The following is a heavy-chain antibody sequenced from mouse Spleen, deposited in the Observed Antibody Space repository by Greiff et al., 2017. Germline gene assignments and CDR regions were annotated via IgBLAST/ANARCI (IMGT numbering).Heavy chain of an antibody. J-gene: IGHJ2*01. Sequence: VQLQQPGAELVRPGTSVKLSCKASGYTFTSYWMHWVKQRPGQGLEWIGVIDPSDSYTNYNQKFKGKATLTVDTSSSTAYMQLSSLTSEDSAVYYCAREGYYGSSLFDYWGQGTTLTVSS. CDR1: GYTFTSYW. V-gene: IGHV1-59*01. CDR3: AREGYYGSSLFDY. CDR2: IDPSDSYT. D-gene: IGHD1-1*01.